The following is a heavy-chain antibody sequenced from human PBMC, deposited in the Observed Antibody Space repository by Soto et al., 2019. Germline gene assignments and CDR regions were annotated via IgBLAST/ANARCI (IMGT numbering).Heavy chain of an antibody. J-gene: IGHJ4*02. CDR3: ARESEDLTSNFDY. Sequence: GGSLRLSCSASGFIFTRYSMNWVRQAPGKGLEWVSSISSTTNYIYYGDSMKGRFTISRDNAKNSLYLEMNSLRAEDTAVYYCARESEDLTSNFDYWGQGTLVTVSS. CDR1: GFIFTRYS. V-gene: IGHV3-21*06. CDR2: ISSTTNYI.